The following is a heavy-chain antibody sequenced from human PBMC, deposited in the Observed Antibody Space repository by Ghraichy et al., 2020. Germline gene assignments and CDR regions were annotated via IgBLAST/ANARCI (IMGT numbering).Heavy chain of an antibody. CDR3: ARLMGTSTTCDY. J-gene: IGHJ4*02. Sequence: GGSLRLSCAASGFIFTNHWMSWVRQAPGKGLEWVASIRPDGSDKYYLDSVRGRFTISRDSASNSLYLHMNSVRAEDTAVYFCARLMGTSTTCDYWGQGTLVTVSS. D-gene: IGHD3-16*01. V-gene: IGHV3-7*01. CDR1: GFIFTNHW. CDR2: IRPDGSDK.